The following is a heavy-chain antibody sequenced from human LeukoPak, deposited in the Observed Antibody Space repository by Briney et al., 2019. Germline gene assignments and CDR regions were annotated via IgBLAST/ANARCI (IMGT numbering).Heavy chain of an antibody. J-gene: IGHJ4*02. CDR2: INPNSGGT. V-gene: IGHV1-2*02. D-gene: IGHD3-22*01. CDR1: GYTFTGYY. Sequence: GASVKVSCKASGYTFTGYYMHWVRQAPGQGLGWMGWINPNSGGTNYAQKFQGRVTMTRDTSISTAYMELSRLRSDDTAVYYCARSRNYYDSSGYFNYWGQGTLVTVSS. CDR3: ARSRNYYDSSGYFNY.